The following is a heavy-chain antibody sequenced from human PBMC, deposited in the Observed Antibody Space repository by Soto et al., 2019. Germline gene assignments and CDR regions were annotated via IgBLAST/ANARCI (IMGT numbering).Heavy chain of an antibody. CDR3: AREVGGVIHGDY. Sequence: QVKLVQSGAEVKKPGSSVKVSCKASGGTFSSYAISWVRQAPGQGLEWMGGIIPIFGTANYGQKFQDRVTITADDSTSTAEVELSSLVSEGTAVNYCAREVGGVIHGDYRGQGTLPTVSP. J-gene: IGHJ4*02. D-gene: IGHD3-16*02. V-gene: IGHV1-69*12. CDR2: IIPIFGTA. CDR1: GGTFSSYA.